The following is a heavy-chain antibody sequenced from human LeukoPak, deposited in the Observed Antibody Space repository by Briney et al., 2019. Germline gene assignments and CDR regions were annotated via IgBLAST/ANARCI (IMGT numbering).Heavy chain of an antibody. CDR1: GGSFSGYY. D-gene: IGHD3-10*01. V-gene: IGHV4-34*01. J-gene: IGHJ4*02. Sequence: SETLSLTCAVYGGSFSGYYWSWIRRPPGKGLEWIGEINHSGSTNYNPSLKSRVTISVDTSKNQFSLKLSSVTAADTAVYYCARVPYYYGPGSDYWGQGTLVTVSS. CDR3: ARVPYYYGPGSDY. CDR2: INHSGST.